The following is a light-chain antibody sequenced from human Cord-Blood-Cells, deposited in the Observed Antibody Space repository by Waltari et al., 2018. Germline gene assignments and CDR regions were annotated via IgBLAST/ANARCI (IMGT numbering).Light chain of an antibody. CDR3: SSYTSSSTWV. Sequence: QSALTQPASVSGSPGQSITISCTGTSSDVGGYNYVSWYQQHPGKAPKLMIYDVNKRPSRLSNRFSGSKSDNTASLTISGLQAEDEADYYCSSYTSSSTWVFGGGTKLTVL. CDR2: DVN. V-gene: IGLV2-14*01. CDR1: SSDVGGYNY. J-gene: IGLJ3*02.